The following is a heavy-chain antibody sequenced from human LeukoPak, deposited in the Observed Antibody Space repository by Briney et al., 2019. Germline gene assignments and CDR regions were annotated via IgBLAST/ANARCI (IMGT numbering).Heavy chain of an antibody. D-gene: IGHD2-15*01. V-gene: IGHV4-4*07. J-gene: IGHJ3*02. CDR3: ARGRYCSADICSGGDAFDI. Sequence: SETLSLTCTVSGGSINNYYWSWIRQPAGKGLEWIGRIYTRGSTNYNPSLKSRVPMSVDTSKNQFSLKLSSVTAADTAVYYCARGRYCSADICSGGDAFDIWGQGTMVSVSS. CDR1: GGSINNYY. CDR2: IYTRGST.